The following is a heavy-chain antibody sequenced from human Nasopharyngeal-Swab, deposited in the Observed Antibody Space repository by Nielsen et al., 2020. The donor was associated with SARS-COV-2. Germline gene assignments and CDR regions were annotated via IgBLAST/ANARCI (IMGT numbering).Heavy chain of an antibody. CDR2: ISGSGDTT. CDR1: GFTFSSYA. CDR3: AKGAVGGAVAGTQYFQH. Sequence: GGSLRLSCAASGFTFSSYAMSWVRQAPGKGLEWVSSISGSGDTTYCPDSVKGRFTISRDNSKNTLYLQLNSLRAEDTAVYYCAKGAVGGAVAGTQYFQHRGQGTQVTVSS. V-gene: IGHV3-23*01. D-gene: IGHD6-19*01. J-gene: IGHJ1*01.